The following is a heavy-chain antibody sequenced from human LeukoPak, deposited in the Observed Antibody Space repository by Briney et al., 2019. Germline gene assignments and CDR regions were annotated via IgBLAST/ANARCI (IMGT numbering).Heavy chain of an antibody. CDR1: GGSISSYS. Sequence: SSETLSLTCAVSGGSISSYSWSWIRQPPGKGLDWMGYIYNSGSTNYNPSLKSRVTISVDTPKNQSSLKLSSVTAADTAVYYCARHGGANLPFDYWAREPWSPSPQ. V-gene: IGHV4-59*08. CDR2: IYNSGST. J-gene: IGHJ4*02. CDR3: ARHGGANLPFDY. D-gene: IGHD4/OR15-4a*01.